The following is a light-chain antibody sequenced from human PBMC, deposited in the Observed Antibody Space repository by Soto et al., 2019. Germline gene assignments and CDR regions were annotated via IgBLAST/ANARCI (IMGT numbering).Light chain of an antibody. CDR1: QSVSSN. CDR3: QQYYSYPIT. V-gene: IGKV3D-15*01. J-gene: IGKJ5*01. CDR2: GAS. Sequence: EIVMTQSPATVSVSPGERVTLSCRASQSVSSNLAWYQQKPGQAPRLLIYGASNRATGIPDRFSGSGSGTDFTLTISCLQSEDFATYYCQQYYSYPITFGQGTRLEIK.